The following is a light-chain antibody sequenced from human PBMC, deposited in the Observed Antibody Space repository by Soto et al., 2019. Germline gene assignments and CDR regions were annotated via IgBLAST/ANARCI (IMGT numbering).Light chain of an antibody. V-gene: IGLV2-14*01. J-gene: IGLJ2*01. Sequence: QLVLTQPASVSGSPGQSITISCTGTSSDVGGYNYVSWYQQRPGKAPKLMIYEVSNRPSGVSNRFSGSKSGNTASLTISGLQAEDEADYYCSSYTSSSTVVIGGGTKLTVL. CDR3: SSYTSSSTVV. CDR1: SSDVGGYNY. CDR2: EVS.